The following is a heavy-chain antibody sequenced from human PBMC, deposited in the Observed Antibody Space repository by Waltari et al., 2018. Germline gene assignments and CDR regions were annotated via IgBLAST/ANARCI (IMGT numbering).Heavy chain of an antibody. Sequence: QVQLVESGGGVVQPGRSLRLSCAASGFTFSSYGMHWVRQAPGKGLEWVAVISYDGSNKYYADSVKGRFTISRDNSKNTLYLQMNSLRAEDTAVYYCAKDRNWDLYYFDYWGQGTLVTVSS. CDR1: GFTFSSYG. CDR2: ISYDGSNK. V-gene: IGHV3-30*18. J-gene: IGHJ4*02. D-gene: IGHD1-26*01. CDR3: AKDRNWDLYYFDY.